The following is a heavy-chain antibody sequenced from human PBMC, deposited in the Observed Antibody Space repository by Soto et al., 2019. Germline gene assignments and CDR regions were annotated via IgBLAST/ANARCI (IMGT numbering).Heavy chain of an antibody. CDR2: ISGSGGST. CDR1: GFTFSSYA. J-gene: IGHJ5*02. CDR3: AKDSGGYSHYVHNWSDP. Sequence: GSLRLSCAASGFTFSSYAMSWVRQAPGKGLEWVSAISGSGGSTYYADSVKGRFTISRDNSKNTLYLQMNSLRAEDTAVYYCAKDSGGYSHYVHNWSDPWGQGTLVTVST. D-gene: IGHD4-4*01. V-gene: IGHV3-23*01.